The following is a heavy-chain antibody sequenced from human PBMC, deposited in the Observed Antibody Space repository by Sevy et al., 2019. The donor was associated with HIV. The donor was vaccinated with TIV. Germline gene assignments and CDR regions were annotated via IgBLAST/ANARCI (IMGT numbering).Heavy chain of an antibody. CDR2: IKGDGSEI. V-gene: IGHV3-7*03. J-gene: IGHJ5*02. D-gene: IGHD2-15*01. CDR3: ARDPGGRDWFDP. CDR1: GFTFSYYR. Sequence: GGSLRLSCAASGFTFSYYRMSWVRQAPGKGLEWVANIKGDGSEIYYVDSVKGRFTISRDNAKNSLFLEMNSLRAEDTAVYYCARDPGGRDWFDPWSQGTLVTVSS.